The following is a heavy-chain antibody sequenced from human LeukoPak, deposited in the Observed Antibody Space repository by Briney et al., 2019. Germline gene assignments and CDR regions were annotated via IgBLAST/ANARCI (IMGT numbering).Heavy chain of an antibody. J-gene: IGHJ4*02. D-gene: IGHD5-24*01. CDR1: GGSISSGGYS. Sequence: SQTLSLTCAVSGGSISSGGYSWSWIRQPPGKGLEWIGYIYHSGSTYYNPSLKSRVTISVDRSKNQFSLKLSSVTAADTAVYYCARGPDRMATTLYYFDYWGQGTLVTVSS. CDR3: ARGPDRMATTLYYFDY. V-gene: IGHV4-30-2*01. CDR2: IYHSGST.